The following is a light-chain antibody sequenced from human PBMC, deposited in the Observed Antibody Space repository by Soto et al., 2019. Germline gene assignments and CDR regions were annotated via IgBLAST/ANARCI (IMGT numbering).Light chain of an antibody. V-gene: IGKV1-5*03. CDR2: KAS. Sequence: DIQMTQSPSTLSTSLGDRVTITCRASQSISSWLAWYQQKPGTAPKLLIYKASTLQSGVPSRFSGSGSGTEFTLTISSLQPDDSATYYCQQYNDNWTFGQGTKLEIK. CDR3: QQYNDNWT. J-gene: IGKJ1*01. CDR1: QSISSW.